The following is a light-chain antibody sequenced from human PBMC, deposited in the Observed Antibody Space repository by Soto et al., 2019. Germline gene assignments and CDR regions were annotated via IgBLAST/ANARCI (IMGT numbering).Light chain of an antibody. CDR1: PSVSSRY. CDR2: GAS. Sequence: EIVLTRSPFTLSLSPGERATLSCRASPSVSSRYLAWYQQKPGQAPRLLIYGASTRATGIPARFSGSGSGTEFTLTISSLQSEDFAVYYCQQYNNWPLTFGGGTKVDIK. CDR3: QQYNNWPLT. V-gene: IGKV3-15*01. J-gene: IGKJ4*01.